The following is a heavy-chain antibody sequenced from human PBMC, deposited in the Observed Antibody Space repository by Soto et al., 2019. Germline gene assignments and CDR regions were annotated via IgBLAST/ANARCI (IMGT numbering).Heavy chain of an antibody. CDR2: ISYDGSNK. D-gene: IGHD3-3*01. CDR1: GFTFSSYA. Sequence: QVQLVESGGGVVQPGRSLRLSCAASGFTFSSYAMHWVRQAPGKGLEWVAVISYDGSNKYYADSVKGRFTISRDNPKNTLYLQMNSLRAEDTALYYCARDKRDLRFLEWSYYFDFWGQGTLVTVSS. CDR3: ARDKRDLRFLEWSYYFDF. J-gene: IGHJ4*02. V-gene: IGHV3-30-3*01.